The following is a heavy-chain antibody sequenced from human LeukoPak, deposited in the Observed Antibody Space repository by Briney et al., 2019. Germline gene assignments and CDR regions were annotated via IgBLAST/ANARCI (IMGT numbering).Heavy chain of an antibody. CDR2: IYTSGTT. CDR3: ARFSSIAAAFDY. D-gene: IGHD6-13*01. Sequence: SETLSLTCTVSGGSISNYYWSWIRQPAGKGLEWIGRIYTSGTTHYNPSLKSRVTMSVDTSKNQFSLNLSSVTAADTAVYYCARFSSIAAAFDYWGLGTLVTVSS. V-gene: IGHV4-4*07. CDR1: GGSISNYY. J-gene: IGHJ4*02.